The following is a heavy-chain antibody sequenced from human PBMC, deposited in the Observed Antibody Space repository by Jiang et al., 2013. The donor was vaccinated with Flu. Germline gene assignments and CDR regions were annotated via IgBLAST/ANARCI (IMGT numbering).Heavy chain of an antibody. CDR3: AGQWGGPGTSYGPIDY. V-gene: IGHV4-59*01. D-gene: IGHD1-26*01. CDR1: GASISSYY. Sequence: GPGLVKPSETLSLTCTVSGASISSYYWSWIRQSPGKGLEWIGYFFYTGITNYNPSLKSRVTISVGTSRNQFSLKLTSVTAADTAVYYCAGQWGGPGTSYGPIDY. J-gene: IGHJ4*01. CDR2: FFYTGIT.